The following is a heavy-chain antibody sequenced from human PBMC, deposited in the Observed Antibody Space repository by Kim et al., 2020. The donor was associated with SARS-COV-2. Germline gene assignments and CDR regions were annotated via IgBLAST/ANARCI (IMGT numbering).Heavy chain of an antibody. D-gene: IGHD3-22*01. J-gene: IGHJ4*02. V-gene: IGHV3-64*02. CDR3: ARSAPDSTGYFDY. Sequence: YAESGKGRFTISRDNSENTLYLQVGSLRTEDMAVYFCARSAPDSTGYFDYWGQGTLVTVSS.